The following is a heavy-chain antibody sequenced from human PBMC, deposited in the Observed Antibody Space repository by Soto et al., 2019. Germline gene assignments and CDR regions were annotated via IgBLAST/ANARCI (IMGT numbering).Heavy chain of an antibody. V-gene: IGHV3-15*07. CDR2: IKSKIDGGTT. CDR1: GFTXNNAY. D-gene: IGHD1-7*01. CDR3: TTGNSPLDY. J-gene: IGHJ4*02. Sequence: GSLRLSCAASGFTXNNAYMTWVRQAPGKGLEWVGRIKSKIDGGTTHYGAPVKGRFTISRDDSKNTLYLQMNSLKTEDTAVYYCTTGNSPLDYWGRGTLVTVSS.